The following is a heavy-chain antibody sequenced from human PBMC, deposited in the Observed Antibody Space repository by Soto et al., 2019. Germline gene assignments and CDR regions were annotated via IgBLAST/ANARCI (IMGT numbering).Heavy chain of an antibody. CDR2: IYPGDSDT. J-gene: IGHJ6*02. CDR1: GYSFTSYW. V-gene: IGHV5-51*01. D-gene: IGHD4-17*01. Sequence: PGESLKISCKGSGYSFTSYWIGWVRQMPGKGLEWMGIIYPGDSDTRYSPSFQGEVTISADKSISTAYLQWSSLKASDTAMYYCARHRGGTTVDYGDYYYYSMDVWGQGTTVTVSS. CDR3: ARHRGGTTVDYGDYYYYSMDV.